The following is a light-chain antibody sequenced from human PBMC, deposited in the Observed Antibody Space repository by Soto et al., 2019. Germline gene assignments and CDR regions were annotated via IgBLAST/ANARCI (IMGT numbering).Light chain of an antibody. CDR3: QQFNSYPIT. CDR1: QTISSW. Sequence: DIQMTQSPSTLSGSVGDRVTITCRASQTISSWLAWYQQKPGQAPKLLIYKASTLKSGVPSRFSGSGSGTEFTLTISSLQPDDFATYYCQQFNSYPITFGQGTRLEIK. V-gene: IGKV1-5*03. CDR2: KAS. J-gene: IGKJ5*01.